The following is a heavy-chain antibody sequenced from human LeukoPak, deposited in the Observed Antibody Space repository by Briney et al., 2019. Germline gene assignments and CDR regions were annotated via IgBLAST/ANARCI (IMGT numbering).Heavy chain of an antibody. CDR1: GFTFTSSA. CDR2: IVVGSGNT. D-gene: IGHD3-3*01. Sequence: SVKVSCKASGFTFTSSAMQWVRQARGQRLEWIGWIVVGSGNTNYAQKFQERVTITREMSTSTAYMELSSLRSEDTAVYYCAVSSEDSTDWFDPWGQGTLVTVSS. J-gene: IGHJ5*02. CDR3: AVSSEDSTDWFDP. V-gene: IGHV1-58*02.